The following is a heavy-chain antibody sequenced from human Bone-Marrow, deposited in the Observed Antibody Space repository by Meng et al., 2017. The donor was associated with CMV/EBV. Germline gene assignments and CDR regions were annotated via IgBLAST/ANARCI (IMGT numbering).Heavy chain of an antibody. V-gene: IGHV1-2*02. J-gene: IGHJ3*02. CDR2: INPNSGGT. CDR3: ARGSESDAFDI. CDR1: GYTFTGYY. Sequence: ASVKVSCKASGYTFTGYYMHWVRQAPGQGLEWMGWINPNSGGTNYAQKFQGRVTITTDESTSTAYMELSSLRSEDTAVYYCARGSESDAFDIWGQGTMVTVSS.